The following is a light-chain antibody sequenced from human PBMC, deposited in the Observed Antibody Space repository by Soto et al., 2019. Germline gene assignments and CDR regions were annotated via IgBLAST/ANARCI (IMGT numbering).Light chain of an antibody. V-gene: IGLV2-11*01. Sequence: QSALTQPRSVSESPGQSVTISCTGTSGDVGAYNSVSWYQQHPGKAPKLMIYDVTDRPSGVPDRFSGSKSGNTASLTISGLQAEDEADYYCYSYAGNYTWVFGGGTQLTVL. CDR3: YSYAGNYTWV. J-gene: IGLJ3*02. CDR2: DVT. CDR1: SGDVGAYNS.